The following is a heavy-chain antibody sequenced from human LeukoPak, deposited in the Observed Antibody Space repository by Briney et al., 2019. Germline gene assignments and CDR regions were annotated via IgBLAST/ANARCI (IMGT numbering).Heavy chain of an antibody. V-gene: IGHV4-59*08. CDR3: VRGYSGYPYYLDY. CDR2: ISYSGST. CDR1: GGSISGYY. D-gene: IGHD5-12*01. Sequence: SETLSLTCTVSGGSISGYYWTWIRQPPGKGLEWIGYISYSGSTSSHPSLKSRVTISLDMSKSQFSLKLTSVTAADTAVYYCVRGYSGYPYYLDYWGQGTLVTASS. J-gene: IGHJ4*02.